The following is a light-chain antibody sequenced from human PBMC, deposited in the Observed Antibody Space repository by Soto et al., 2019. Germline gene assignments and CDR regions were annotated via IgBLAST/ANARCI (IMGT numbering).Light chain of an antibody. CDR3: QQYNTNSNT. J-gene: IGKJ2*01. Sequence: DIQMTQSPPTLSASVGDRVTITCRASQSISTWLAWFQQKPGKAPRLLIFDASSLDSGVPSRFSGSGSGTEFTLTISSLQSDDSASYFCQQYNTNSNTFGQGTKLEIK. CDR2: DAS. CDR1: QSISTW. V-gene: IGKV1-5*01.